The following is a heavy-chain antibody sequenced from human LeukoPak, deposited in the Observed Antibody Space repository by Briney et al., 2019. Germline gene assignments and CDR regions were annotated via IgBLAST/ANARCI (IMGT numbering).Heavy chain of an antibody. CDR3: ARGRGNDAFDI. CDR2: INPDTGST. J-gene: IGHJ3*02. Sequence: GASVKVSCTASGYTFAAHYIHWVRQAPGQGLEWMGWINPDTGSTKYAQRFQGSVTMTRDTSTTTVYMEVSSLRSDDTAVYYCARGRGNDAFDIWGQGTMVTVSS. V-gene: IGHV1-2*02. D-gene: IGHD3-10*01. CDR1: GYTFAAHY.